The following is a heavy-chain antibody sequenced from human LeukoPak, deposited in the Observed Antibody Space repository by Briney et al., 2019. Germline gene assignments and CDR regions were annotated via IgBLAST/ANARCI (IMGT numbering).Heavy chain of an antibody. CDR3: ARRLYSGYVPGADY. CDR2: INTNTGNP. V-gene: IGHV7-4-1*02. CDR1: GYTFTSYA. Sequence: GASVKVSCKASGYTFTSYAMNWVRQAPGQGLEWMGWINTNTGNPTYAQGFTGRFVFSLDTSVSTAYLQISSLKAEDTAVYYCARRLYSGYVPGADYWGQGTLVTVSS. J-gene: IGHJ4*02. D-gene: IGHD5-12*01.